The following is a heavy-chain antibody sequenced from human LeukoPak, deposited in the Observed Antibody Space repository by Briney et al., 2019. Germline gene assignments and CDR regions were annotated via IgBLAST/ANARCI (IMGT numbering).Heavy chain of an antibody. CDR2: IGTSSSTI. V-gene: IGHV3-48*02. D-gene: IGHD4-23*01. Sequence: GGSLRLSCAASGFTFSSYSMNWVRQAPGKGLEWVSYIGTSSSTIYYADSVKGRFTISRDNAKNSLILQMNSLRDEDTAVYYCARHDYGGNSGDYWGQGTLVTVSS. J-gene: IGHJ4*02. CDR1: GFTFSSYS. CDR3: ARHDYGGNSGDY.